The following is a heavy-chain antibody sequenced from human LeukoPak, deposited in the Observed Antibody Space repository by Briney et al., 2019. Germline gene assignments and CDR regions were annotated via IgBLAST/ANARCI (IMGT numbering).Heavy chain of an antibody. V-gene: IGHV1-69*13. D-gene: IGHD5-12*01. CDR1: GYTFTSYG. CDR3: ARSGYSGYDCLGY. J-gene: IGHJ4*02. Sequence: SVKVSCKASGYTFTSYGISWVRQAPGQGLEWMGGIIPIFGTANYAQKFQGRVTITADESTSTAYMELSSLRSEDTAVYYCARSGYSGYDCLGYWGQGTLVTVSS. CDR2: IIPIFGTA.